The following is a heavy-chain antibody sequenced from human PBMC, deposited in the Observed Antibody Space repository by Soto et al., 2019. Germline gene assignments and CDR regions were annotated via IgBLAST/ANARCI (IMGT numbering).Heavy chain of an antibody. Sequence: GGSLRLSCAASGFTFSSYGMHWVRQAPGKGLEWVAVISYDGSNKYYADSVKGRFTISRDNSKNTLYLQMNSLRAEDTAVYYCAKDTGNYDILTGPDNGFMDYWGRGTLVTVSS. CDR3: AKDTGNYDILTGPDNGFMDY. D-gene: IGHD3-9*01. CDR2: ISYDGSNK. CDR1: GFTFSSYG. V-gene: IGHV3-30*18. J-gene: IGHJ4*02.